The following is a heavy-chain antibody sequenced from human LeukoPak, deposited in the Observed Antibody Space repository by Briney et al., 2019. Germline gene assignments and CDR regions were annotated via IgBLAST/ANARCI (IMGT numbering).Heavy chain of an antibody. D-gene: IGHD2-2*01. Sequence: ASVKVCCKASGYTFTSYAISLVRRAPCQGLEWRGWISAYNGNANYAQKLQGRVTMTTDTSTSTAYMELRSQRSHDTAVYYCARAKHWSSTSCYANYYYGMHVWGKGTTVTVSS. CDR2: ISAYNGNA. V-gene: IGHV1-18*04. CDR1: GYTFTSYA. J-gene: IGHJ6*04. CDR3: ARAKHWSSTSCYANYYYGMHV.